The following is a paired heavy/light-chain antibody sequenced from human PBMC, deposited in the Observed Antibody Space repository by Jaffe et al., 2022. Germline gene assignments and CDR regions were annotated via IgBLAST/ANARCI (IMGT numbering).Heavy chain of an antibody. J-gene: IGHJ4*02. D-gene: IGHD4-17*01. V-gene: IGHV3-23*01. CDR1: GFTFSSSV. CDR3: ATVYGDYAGYFDS. CDR2: VRGSTGNT. Sequence: EVQLLESGGGLVQPGGSLRLSCAASGFTFSSSVMCWVRQAPGKGLEWVSAVRGSTGNTNYADSVRGRFTVSRDTSKNTLYLQMNSLRAEDTAVYYCATVYGDYAGYFDSWGQGTLVTVSS.
Light chain of an antibody. CDR3: QQYSSYSRT. CDR1: QSISTY. V-gene: IGKV1-5*03. CDR2: KAS. Sequence: DIQMTQSPSTLSASVGDRVTITCRASQSISTYLAWYQQKPGKAPNLLIYKASSLESRVPSRFSGSGSGTEFTLTISSLQPDDFATYYCQQYSSYSRTFGQGTKVEIK. J-gene: IGKJ1*01.